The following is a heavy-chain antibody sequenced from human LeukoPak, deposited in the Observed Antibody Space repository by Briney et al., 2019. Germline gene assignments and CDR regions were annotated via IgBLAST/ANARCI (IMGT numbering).Heavy chain of an antibody. J-gene: IGHJ6*03. CDR3: ARDLDFWRGAYYMDV. Sequence: ASVKVSCKASGYTFTSYGISGVRQAPGQGREGMVWISAHNGNTNYAQKLQGSVTMTTDTSTSTAHMELRSLRSDDTAVYYCARDLDFWRGAYYMDVWGKGTTVTVSS. CDR1: GYTFTSYG. V-gene: IGHV1-18*01. D-gene: IGHD3-3*01. CDR2: ISAHNGNT.